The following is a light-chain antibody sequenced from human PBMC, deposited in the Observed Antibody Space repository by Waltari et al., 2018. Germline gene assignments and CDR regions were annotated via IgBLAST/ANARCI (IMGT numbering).Light chain of an antibody. CDR2: DVS. CDR1: SSDVGGYDF. J-gene: IGLJ1*01. V-gene: IGLV2-14*03. CDR3: GSYTSSTTLA. Sequence: QSALPQPAPGPGPPGRSTTTSSTGTSSDVGGYDFVPWYQQHPGKAPKLILYDVSNRPLEVSHRFSGSKSGNTASLTISGLQADDEAEYYCGSYTSSTTLAFGTGTKVTVL.